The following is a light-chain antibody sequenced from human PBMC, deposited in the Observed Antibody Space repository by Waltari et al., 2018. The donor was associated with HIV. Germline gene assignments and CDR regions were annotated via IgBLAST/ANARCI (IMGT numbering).Light chain of an antibody. CDR2: AAS. Sequence: DIQMTQSPSSVSASVGDRVTITCRASQGINSWLAWYQQIPGKAPRLLIHAASILQSGVPSRCSGSGSGTEFSLIISSLQPEDFAIDYCQQAQSFPRITFGQGTRLDIK. V-gene: IGKV1-12*01. J-gene: IGKJ5*01. CDR3: QQAQSFPRIT. CDR1: QGINSW.